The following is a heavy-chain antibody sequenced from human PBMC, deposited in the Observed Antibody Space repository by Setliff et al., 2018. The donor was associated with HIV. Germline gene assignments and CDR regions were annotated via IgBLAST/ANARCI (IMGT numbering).Heavy chain of an antibody. CDR1: GYTFTSNG. CDR2: ISAYNGNT. V-gene: IGHV1-18*01. CDR3: AREYDVLTGYYISAFDI. J-gene: IGHJ3*02. Sequence: ASVKVSCKASGYTFTSNGITWVRQAPGQGLEWMGWISAYNGNTNYAQKFQDRVTMTRDTSINTAYMELSRLRSDDTAVYYCAREYDVLTGYYISAFDIWGQGTMVTVSS. D-gene: IGHD3-9*01.